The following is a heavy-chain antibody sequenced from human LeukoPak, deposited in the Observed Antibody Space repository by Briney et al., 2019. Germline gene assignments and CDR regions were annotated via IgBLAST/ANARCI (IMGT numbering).Heavy chain of an antibody. CDR1: GFTFSDYS. CDR2: ISRRSRHV. CDR3: VRDLMGSGSTTAYLHH. Sequence: PGGSPRLSCTASGFTFSDYSMNWVRQAPGKGLEWVSSISRRSRHVYYAASVKGRFTISRDNAKNSLYLRMNSLRAEDMAVYFCVRDLMGSGSTTAYLHHWGQGTLVTVSS. D-gene: IGHD1-1*01. V-gene: IGHV3-21*01. J-gene: IGHJ1*01.